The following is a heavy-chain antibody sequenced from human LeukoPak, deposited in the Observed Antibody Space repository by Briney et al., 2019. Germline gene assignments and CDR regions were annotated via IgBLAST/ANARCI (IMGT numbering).Heavy chain of an antibody. CDR2: SRDKAKSYST. V-gene: IGHV3-72*01. CDR3: ARRSNTYDTFDY. J-gene: IGHJ4*02. Sequence: GGSLRLSCAASGFTFSDHYMDWVRQAPGKGLEWLARSRDKAKSYSTEHAASVKGRFTISRDNSKNSLYLQMNSLKTEDTAVYYCARRSNTYDTFDYWGQGTLVTVSS. D-gene: IGHD2-2*01. CDR1: GFTFSDHY.